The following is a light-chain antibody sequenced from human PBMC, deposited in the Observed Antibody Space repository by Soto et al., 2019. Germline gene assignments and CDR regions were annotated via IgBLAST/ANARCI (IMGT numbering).Light chain of an antibody. V-gene: IGKV1-39*01. Sequence: IHMTQSPSSLSASVGDRVTITCRASQRITTYLNWYQQKPGEAPKLLISTSGTLQRGVPSRFSGSVSGTDFTLTITSLQPADFATYFCQQPYSTPYTFGQGTKLEIK. J-gene: IGKJ2*01. CDR1: QRITTY. CDR2: TSG. CDR3: QQPYSTPYT.